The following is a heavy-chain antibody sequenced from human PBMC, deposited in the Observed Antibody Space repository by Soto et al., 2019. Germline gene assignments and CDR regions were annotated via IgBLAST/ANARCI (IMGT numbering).Heavy chain of an antibody. V-gene: IGHV3-21*01. D-gene: IGHD3-16*01. CDR2: ISRSSSHI. J-gene: IGHJ5*02. Sequence: PGGSLRRSCAASGFTFSSYSMNWVRQAPGKGLEWVSSISRSSSHIYYADSVKGRFTISRGNAKNSLYLQMNSLRAEDTAVYYCARDLHDYVSFRFDPWGQGTLVTVSS. CDR3: ARDLHDYVSFRFDP. CDR1: GFTFSSYS.